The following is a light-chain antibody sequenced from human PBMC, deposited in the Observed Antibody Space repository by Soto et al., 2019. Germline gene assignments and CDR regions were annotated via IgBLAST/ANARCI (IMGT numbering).Light chain of an antibody. CDR3: QQYYSSVVT. CDR2: WAS. V-gene: IGKV4-1*01. Sequence: IVMTQSPDSLAVSLGERATINCKSSQSILSSSNNKNSLAWFQQQPGQPPKLLIYWASTRESGVPDRFSGSGSGTDFTLPISSLQAEDVAVYYCQQYYSSVVTFGQGTRLEIK. CDR1: QSILSSSNNKNS. J-gene: IGKJ5*01.